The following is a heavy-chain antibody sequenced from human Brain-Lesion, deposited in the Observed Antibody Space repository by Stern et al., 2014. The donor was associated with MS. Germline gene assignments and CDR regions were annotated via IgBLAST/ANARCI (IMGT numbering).Heavy chain of an antibody. D-gene: IGHD4-23*01. CDR1: GGPISSGDYS. CDR2: IVHSGST. Sequence: VQLVESGSGLVKPSQTLSLTCAVSGGPISSGDYSWSWIRQPPGKSLEWIGYIVHSGSTYSTPSLTMRASISVARPKNQFSPNITSVTAADTAMYYCARIFGGNFDNWGQGTLVTVSS. V-gene: IGHV4-30-2*01. J-gene: IGHJ4*02. CDR3: ARIFGGNFDN.